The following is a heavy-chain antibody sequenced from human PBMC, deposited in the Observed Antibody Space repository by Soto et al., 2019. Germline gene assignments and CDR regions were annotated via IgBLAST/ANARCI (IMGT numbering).Heavy chain of an antibody. J-gene: IGHJ6*03. CDR2: IYYSGST. V-gene: IGHV4-31*03. CDR3: AGAGGLVPAEYYYYYYMDV. CDR1: GGSISSGGYY. D-gene: IGHD2-2*01. Sequence: QVQLQESGPGLVKPSQTLSLTCTVSGGSISSGGYYWSWIRQHPGKGLEWIGYIYYSGSTYYNPSLKSRVTISVDTSKNQSSLKLSSVTAADTAVYYCAGAGGLVPAEYYYYYYMDVWGKGTTVTVSS.